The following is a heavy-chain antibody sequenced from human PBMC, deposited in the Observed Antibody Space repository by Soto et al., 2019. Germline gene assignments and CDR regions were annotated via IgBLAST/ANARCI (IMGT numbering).Heavy chain of an antibody. Sequence: ASVKVSCKASGYTFSSYGISWVRQAPGQGLEWLGWISPYNDDTKYAQKVQGRVFMTTDTSSKTAYLDLRSLRSDDTAVYYCARGGYYDSSGSRDDHYYGMNVWG. CDR1: GYTFSSYG. V-gene: IGHV1-18*01. D-gene: IGHD3-22*01. J-gene: IGHJ6*02. CDR2: ISPYNDDT. CDR3: ARGGYYDSSGSRDDHYYGMNV.